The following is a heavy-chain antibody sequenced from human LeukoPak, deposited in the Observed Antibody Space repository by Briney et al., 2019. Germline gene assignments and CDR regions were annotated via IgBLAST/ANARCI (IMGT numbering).Heavy chain of an antibody. CDR1: GGSFSGYY. D-gene: IGHD4-17*01. CDR3: AGGRGDYVLRWCDY. CDR2: INHSGST. Sequence: SETLSLTCAVYGGSFSGYYWSWIRQPPGKGLEWIGEINHSGSTNYNPSLKSRVTISVDTSKNQFSLKLSSVTAADTAVYYCAGGRGDYVLRWCDYWGQGTLVTVSS. J-gene: IGHJ4*02. V-gene: IGHV4-34*01.